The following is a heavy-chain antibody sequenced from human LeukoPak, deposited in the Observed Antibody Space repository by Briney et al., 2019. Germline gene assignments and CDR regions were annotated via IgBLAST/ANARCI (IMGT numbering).Heavy chain of an antibody. D-gene: IGHD1-26*01. CDR1: GGSISSYY. CDR2: IYYSGST. V-gene: IGHV4-59*01. J-gene: IGHJ3*02. Sequence: SETLSLTRTVSGGSISSYYWSWIRQPPGKGLEWIGYIYYSGSTSYNPSLKSRVTISVDTSKKQFSLKLSSVTAADTAFYYCARYIVSYPHDAFDIWGQGTMVTVSS. CDR3: ARYIVSYPHDAFDI.